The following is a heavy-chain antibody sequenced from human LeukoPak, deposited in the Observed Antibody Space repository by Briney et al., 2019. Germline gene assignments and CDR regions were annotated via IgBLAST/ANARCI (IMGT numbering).Heavy chain of an antibody. Sequence: SETLSLTCSVSGGSISNYYWSWIRQPAGKGLEWIGRIYASGSTNHNPPLKSRVTISVDTSKNQFSLKLSSVTAADTAVYYCASSYYYGSGSYYNSFDYWGQGTLVTVSS. V-gene: IGHV4-4*07. CDR3: ASSYYYGSGSYYNSFDY. CDR1: GGSISNYY. D-gene: IGHD3-10*01. J-gene: IGHJ4*02. CDR2: IYASGST.